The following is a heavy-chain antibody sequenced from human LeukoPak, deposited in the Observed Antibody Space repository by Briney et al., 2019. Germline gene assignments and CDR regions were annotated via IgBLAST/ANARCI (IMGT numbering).Heavy chain of an antibody. D-gene: IGHD1-14*01. J-gene: IGHJ4*02. CDR1: GFTFTSSA. CDR3: AAGEAEEPFDY. CDR2: IVVGSGNT. V-gene: IGHV1-58*02. Sequence: TSVKVSCKASGFTFTSSAMQWVRQARGQRLERIGWIVVGSGNTNYAQKFQERVTITWDMSTSTAYMELNSLRSEDTAVYYCAAGEAEEPFDYWGQGTLVTVSS.